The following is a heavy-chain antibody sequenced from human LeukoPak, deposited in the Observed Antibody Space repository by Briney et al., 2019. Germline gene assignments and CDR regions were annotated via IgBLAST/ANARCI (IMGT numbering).Heavy chain of an antibody. CDR1: GFTFSSYV. D-gene: IGHD3-10*01. V-gene: IGHV3-30*02. J-gene: IGHJ1*01. CDR3: AKDRSRFYGSGSYYHFQH. CDR2: IRYDGSNK. Sequence: PGGSLRLSCAASGFTFSSYVMHWVRQAPGKGLEWVAFIRYDGSNKYYADSVKGRFTISRDNSKNTLYLQMNSLRAEDTAVYYCAKDRSRFYGSGSYYHFQHWGQGTLVTVSS.